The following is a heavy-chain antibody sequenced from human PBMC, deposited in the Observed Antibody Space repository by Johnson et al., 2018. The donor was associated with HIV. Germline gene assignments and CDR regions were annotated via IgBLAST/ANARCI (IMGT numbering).Heavy chain of an antibody. J-gene: IGHJ3*02. Sequence: QVQLVESGGGLVKPGGSLRLSCAASGFTFSDYYMSWIRQAPGKGLEWVSYITSSGTSIYYADSVKGRFTVSRDNAKNSLYLQMNSLRAEDTALYYCARGAQWELLIDAFDIWGQGTMVTVSS. CDR1: GFTFSDYY. D-gene: IGHD1-26*01. CDR2: ITSSGTSI. V-gene: IGHV3-11*01. CDR3: ARGAQWELLIDAFDI.